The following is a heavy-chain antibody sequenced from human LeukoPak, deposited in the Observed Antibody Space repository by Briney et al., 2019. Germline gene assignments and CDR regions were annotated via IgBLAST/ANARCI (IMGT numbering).Heavy chain of an antibody. D-gene: IGHD1-1*01. V-gene: IGHV3-23*01. CDR3: AKGQERESRLDS. J-gene: IGHJ4*02. CDR1: GFSINTYT. CDR2: IRNSDGMT. Sequence: PGGSLRLSCDASGFSINTYTVYWVRQAPGQGLEWVSGIRNSDGMTYYADSVRGRFTISTDTFKNTLYLQMNTLRAEDTALYYCAKGQERESRLDSWGQGTQVTVSS.